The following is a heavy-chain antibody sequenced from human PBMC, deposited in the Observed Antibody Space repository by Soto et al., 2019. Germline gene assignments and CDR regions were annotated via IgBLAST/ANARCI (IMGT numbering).Heavy chain of an antibody. CDR1: GGSISSSSYY. Sequence: PSETLSLTCTVSGGSISSSSYYWDWLRQPPGKGLEWIGTTYNNGNAYYNPSLRSRVSMSVDTSKNQFSLKLISVTAADTVVYYCARHFVAVVIKGWGYWGQGKLVTVSS. J-gene: IGHJ4*02. D-gene: IGHD3-10*01. CDR3: ARHFVAVVIKGWGY. CDR2: TYNNGNA. V-gene: IGHV4-39*01.